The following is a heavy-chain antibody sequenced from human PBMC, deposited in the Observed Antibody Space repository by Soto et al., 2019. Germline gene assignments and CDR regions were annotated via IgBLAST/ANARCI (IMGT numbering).Heavy chain of an antibody. CDR1: GYTFTSFA. Sequence: GASVKVSCKASGYTFTSFAIHWVCQAPGQRPEWMGWINPDNGHTRYSQKFQGRVTITRDTSASAAYMELSSLRSDDTAVYYCATDPHYYDTTGYCLDNWGQGTLVTVSS. D-gene: IGHD3-22*01. V-gene: IGHV1-3*01. J-gene: IGHJ4*02. CDR3: ATDPHYYDTTGYCLDN. CDR2: INPDNGHT.